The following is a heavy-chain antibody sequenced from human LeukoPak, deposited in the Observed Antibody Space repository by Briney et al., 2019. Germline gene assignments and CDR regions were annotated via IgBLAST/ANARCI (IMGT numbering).Heavy chain of an antibody. J-gene: IGHJ4*02. CDR1: GGSISSYY. V-gene: IGHV4-59*01. D-gene: IGHD2-2*02. Sequence: SETLSLTCTGSGGSISSYYWSWIRQPPEKGLEWIGYIYYSGSTNYNPSLKSRVTISVDTSKNQFSLKLSSVTAADTAVYYCAYCSSTSCYKGGIDYWGQGTLVTVSS. CDR2: IYYSGST. CDR3: AYCSSTSCYKGGIDY.